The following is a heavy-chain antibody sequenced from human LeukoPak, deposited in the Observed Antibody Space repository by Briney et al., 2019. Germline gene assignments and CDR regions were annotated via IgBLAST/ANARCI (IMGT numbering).Heavy chain of an antibody. CDR2: ISGSAGNT. D-gene: IGHD6-19*01. Sequence: GGSLRLSCEASGFTFSSYAMSWVRQAPGKGLEWVSGISGSAGNTYYADSVKGRPTISRDNSKSTLYLQMNSLRAEDTAVYYCAKDLRSAWYYFDDWGQGTLVTVSS. CDR3: AKDLRSAWYYFDD. J-gene: IGHJ4*02. CDR1: GFTFSSYA. V-gene: IGHV3-23*01.